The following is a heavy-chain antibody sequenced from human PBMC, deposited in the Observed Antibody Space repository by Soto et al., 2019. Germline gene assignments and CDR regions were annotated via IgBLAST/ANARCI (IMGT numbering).Heavy chain of an antibody. D-gene: IGHD4-17*01. V-gene: IGHV4-30-2*01. CDR3: ARTMTTVTTLAFRWFDP. Sequence: QLQLQESGSGLVKPSQTLSLTCAVSGGSISSGGYSWSWIRQPPGKGLEWIGYIYHSGSTYYNPSLKSLVTISVDRSKNQFSLKLSSVTAADTAVYYCARTMTTVTTLAFRWFDPWGQGTLVTVSS. CDR2: IYHSGST. CDR1: GGSISSGGYS. J-gene: IGHJ5*02.